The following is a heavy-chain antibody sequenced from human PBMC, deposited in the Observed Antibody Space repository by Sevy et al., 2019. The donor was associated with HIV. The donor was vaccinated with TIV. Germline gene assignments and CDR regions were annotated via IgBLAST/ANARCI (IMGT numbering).Heavy chain of an antibody. V-gene: IGHV3-21*01. Sequence: GGSLRLSCAASGFSFRTYTMNWVRQAPGKGLEWVSSISYSSNYIYYADSVKGRFTISRDKPKNSLYLQMNNLRAEDKALYYCAGPYGSGSWEAFDIWGQGTMVTVSS. D-gene: IGHD3-10*01. CDR2: ISYSSNYI. CDR1: GFSFRTYT. J-gene: IGHJ3*02. CDR3: AGPYGSGSWEAFDI.